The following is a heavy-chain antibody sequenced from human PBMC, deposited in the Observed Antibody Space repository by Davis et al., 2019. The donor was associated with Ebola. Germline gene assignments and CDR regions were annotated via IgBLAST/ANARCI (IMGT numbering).Heavy chain of an antibody. J-gene: IGHJ4*02. V-gene: IGHV1-2*04. CDR2: INPNSGGT. CDR3: ARDDGSGSMGY. CDR1: GGTFSSYA. Sequence: ASVKVSCKASGGTFSSYAISWVRQAPGQGLEWMGWINPNSGGTNYAQKFQGWVTMTRDTSISTAYMELSRLRSDDTAVYYCARDDGSGSMGYWGQGTLVTVSS. D-gene: IGHD3-10*01.